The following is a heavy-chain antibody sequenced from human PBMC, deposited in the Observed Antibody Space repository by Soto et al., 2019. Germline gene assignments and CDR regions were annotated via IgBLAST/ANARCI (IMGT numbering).Heavy chain of an antibody. CDR3: AKSSGNYAPNYCDY. J-gene: IGHJ4*02. CDR2: ISGGGSST. CDR1: GFTITKHV. D-gene: IGHD3-3*01. V-gene: IGHV3-23*01. Sequence: PWGSLRLSCVASGFTITKHVMAWVLQAPGKWLEWVSAISGGGSSTYYAESVKGRFNISRDKYKNTLYLQMNSMRDEDKAVYYCAKSSGNYAPNYCDYCGQGNLITVSS.